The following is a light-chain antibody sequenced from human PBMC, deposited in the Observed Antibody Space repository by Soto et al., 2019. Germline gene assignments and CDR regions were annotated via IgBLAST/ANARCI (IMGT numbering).Light chain of an antibody. V-gene: IGLV2-14*03. CDR2: DVT. Sequence: QSALTQPASVSGSPGQSITISCTGSSSDVGGFSYVSWYQQHPGKVPKLMIYDVTKRPSGISNRFSASKSGNTASLTISGLQAEDEADYYCSSYTSGSTVVFGGGTKLTVL. CDR1: SSDVGGFSY. J-gene: IGLJ3*02. CDR3: SSYTSGSTVV.